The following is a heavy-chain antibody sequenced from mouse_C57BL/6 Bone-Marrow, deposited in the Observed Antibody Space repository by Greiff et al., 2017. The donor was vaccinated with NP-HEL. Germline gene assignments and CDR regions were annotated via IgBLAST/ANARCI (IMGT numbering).Heavy chain of an antibody. CDR1: GYTFTSYW. V-gene: IGHV1-55*01. D-gene: IGHD1-1*01. CDR3: ARPRYGSSYWYFDV. J-gene: IGHJ1*03. CDR2: IYPGSGSN. Sequence: QVHVKQPGAGLVKPGASVKMSCKASGYTFTSYWITWVKQRPGQGLEWIGDIYPGSGSNNYNEKSKSKATLTVDTSSSTAYMQRSSLTSEDSAVYYCARPRYGSSYWYFDVWGTGTTVTVSS.